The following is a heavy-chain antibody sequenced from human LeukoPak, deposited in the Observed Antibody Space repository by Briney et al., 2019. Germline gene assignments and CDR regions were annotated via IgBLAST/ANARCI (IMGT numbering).Heavy chain of an antibody. Sequence: GGSLRLSCAASGFTFSSYAMSWVRQAPGKGLEWVSGISGSGGNTYYADSVKGRFTISRDNSKNTLYLRMNSLRAEDTAVYYCAKGLVMGFWFDPWGQGTLVTVSS. CDR3: AKGLVMGFWFDP. V-gene: IGHV3-23*01. D-gene: IGHD2-21*01. J-gene: IGHJ5*02. CDR1: GFTFSSYA. CDR2: ISGSGGNT.